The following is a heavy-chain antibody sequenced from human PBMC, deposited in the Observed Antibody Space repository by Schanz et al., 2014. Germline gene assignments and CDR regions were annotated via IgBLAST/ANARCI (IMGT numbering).Heavy chain of an antibody. CDR2: LSGSGGST. CDR1: GFTFSSYA. CDR3: ARPRFDYGEVDY. J-gene: IGHJ4*02. V-gene: IGHV3-23*01. Sequence: DVQLLESGGGLVQPGGSLRLSCAASGFTFSSYAMSWVRQAPGKGLEWVSALSGSGGSTYYADSVKGRFTISRDNSKNTLYLQMNSLRAEDTAVYYCARPRFDYGEVDYWGQGTLVTVSS. D-gene: IGHD4-17*01.